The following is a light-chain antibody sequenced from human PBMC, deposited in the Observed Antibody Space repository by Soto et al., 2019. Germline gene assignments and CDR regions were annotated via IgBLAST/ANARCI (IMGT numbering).Light chain of an antibody. V-gene: IGLV2-8*01. J-gene: IGLJ1*01. CDR1: SSDDGGYNY. CDR2: EVS. CDR3: SSYAGSNNPYV. Sequence: QSALTQPPSASGSPGQSVTISCTGTSSDDGGYNYVSWYQQHPGKAPKLMIYEVSKRPSCVPDRFSGSKSGNTASLTVSGLQADDEADYYCSSYAGSNNPYVFGTGTKVTVL.